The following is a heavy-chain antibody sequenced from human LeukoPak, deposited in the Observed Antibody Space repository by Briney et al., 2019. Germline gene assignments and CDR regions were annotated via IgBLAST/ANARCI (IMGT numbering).Heavy chain of an antibody. J-gene: IGHJ5*02. CDR1: GGTFSSYA. CDR2: ISAYNGNT. Sequence: ASVKVSCKASGGTFSSYAISWVRQAPGQGLEWMGWISAYNGNTNYAQKLQGRVTMTTDTSTSTAYMELRSLRSDDTAVYYCARSMVRGNWFDPWGQGTLVTVSS. D-gene: IGHD3-10*01. CDR3: ARSMVRGNWFDP. V-gene: IGHV1-18*01.